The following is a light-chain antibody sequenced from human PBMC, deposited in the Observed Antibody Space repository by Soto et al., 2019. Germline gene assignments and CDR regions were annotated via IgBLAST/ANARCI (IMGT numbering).Light chain of an antibody. Sequence: QSALTQPPSASGSPGQSVTISCTGTSSDIGRYFHVSWYQQYPGKAPKLIIFEVYKRPSGVPDRFSGSRSGDTASLTVSGLQAEDEADYYCSSYAGESTVTFGGGTKLTVL. V-gene: IGLV2-8*01. CDR2: EVY. CDR3: SSYAGESTVT. J-gene: IGLJ2*01. CDR1: SSDIGRYFH.